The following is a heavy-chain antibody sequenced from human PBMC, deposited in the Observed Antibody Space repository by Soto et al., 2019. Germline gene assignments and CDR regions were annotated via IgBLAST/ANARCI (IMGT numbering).Heavy chain of an antibody. Sequence: ASVKVSCKASGYIFTTYSMAWVRPAPGQGLEWMVWISPNKGNKNYAQKFQGRVTMTTDTSTSTADMELRSLTSADRAVYYCAREAFRGHSSWFVPWG. D-gene: IGHD6-13*01. V-gene: IGHV1-18*01. CDR1: GYIFTTYS. CDR3: AREAFRGHSSWFVP. J-gene: IGHJ5*02. CDR2: ISPNKGNK.